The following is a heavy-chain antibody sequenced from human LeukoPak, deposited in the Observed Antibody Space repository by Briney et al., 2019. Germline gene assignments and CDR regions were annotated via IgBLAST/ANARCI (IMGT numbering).Heavy chain of an antibody. V-gene: IGHV3-73*01. D-gene: IGHD2-2*01. CDR2: IRSKANSYAT. CDR1: GFTFSGSA. J-gene: IGHJ6*03. CDR3: TRHSDVVPAAISPYYYYYMDV. Sequence: GGSLRLSCAASGFTFSGSAMHWVRQASGKGLEWVGRIRSKANSYATAYAASVKGRFTISRDDSKNTAYLQMNSLKTGDTAVYYCTRHSDVVPAAISPYYYYYMDVWGKGTTVTVSS.